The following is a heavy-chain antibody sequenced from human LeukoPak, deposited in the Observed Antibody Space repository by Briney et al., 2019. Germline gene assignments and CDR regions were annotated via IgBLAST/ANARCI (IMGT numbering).Heavy chain of an antibody. CDR2: INNPGSNTAI. CDR3: ARDPGYSSFDL. V-gene: IGHV3-11*04. CDR1: GFTFTDYF. J-gene: IGHJ4*02. Sequence: GGSLRLSCAASGFTFTDYFMSWIRQAPGKGLEWVSYINNPGSNTAIYYADSVKGRFTISRDNAKKSLYLEISRLRADDTAVYYCARDPGYSSFDLWGQGTQVTVSS. D-gene: IGHD5-12*01.